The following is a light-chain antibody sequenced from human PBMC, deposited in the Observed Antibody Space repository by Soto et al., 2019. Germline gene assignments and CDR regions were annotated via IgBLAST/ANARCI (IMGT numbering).Light chain of an antibody. CDR2: GAS. V-gene: IGKV3-20*01. J-gene: IGKJ1*01. CDR3: QQYVSSPWA. CDR1: QSVSGSY. Sequence: IVLTQSPGTLSLSPGERATLSCRASQSVSGSYLAWYQQKPGQAPRLLIYGASRRATGIPDRFTGSGSGTDSTLTISRLEPEDFAVYYCQQYVSSPWAFGQGTKVDIK.